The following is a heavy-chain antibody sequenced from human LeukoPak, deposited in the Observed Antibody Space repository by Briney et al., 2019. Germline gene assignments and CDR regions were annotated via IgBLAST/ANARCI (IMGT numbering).Heavy chain of an antibody. CDR3: AREPSGYCSGGSCYAFDI. V-gene: IGHV4-39*02. CDR2: IYYSGST. CDR1: GGSISGSSYY. Sequence: SETLSLTCTVSGGSISGSSYYWGWIRQPPGKGLEWIGSIYYSGSTYYNPSLKSRVTISVDTSKNQFSLKLNSVTATDTAVYYCAREPSGYCSGGSCYAFDIWGQGTMVTVSS. J-gene: IGHJ3*02. D-gene: IGHD2-15*01.